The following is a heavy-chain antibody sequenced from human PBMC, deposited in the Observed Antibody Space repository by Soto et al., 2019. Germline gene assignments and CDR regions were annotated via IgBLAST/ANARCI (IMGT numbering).Heavy chain of an antibody. D-gene: IGHD5-12*01. CDR1: GFTFSNYG. J-gene: IGHJ5*02. Sequence: QEQLVESGGGVVQPGRSLRLSCAASGFTFSNYGMHWVRQAPGKGMEWVAGIWSDGRNADYADSVKGRFTISRDNSQEKLYLQMNSLRVDDTAVYHCASVTLYHIRDGYTGFGPWGQGTVISGPS. CDR2: IWSDGRNA. V-gene: IGHV3-33*01. CDR3: ASVTLYHIRDGYTGFGP.